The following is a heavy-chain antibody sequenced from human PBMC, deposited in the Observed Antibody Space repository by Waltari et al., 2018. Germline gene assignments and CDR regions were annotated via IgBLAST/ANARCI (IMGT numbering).Heavy chain of an antibody. J-gene: IGHJ3*02. V-gene: IGHV3-23*01. D-gene: IGHD2-15*01. CDR1: GFTFSNSA. Sequence: EVQLLDSGGGLVQPGASLRLSCAASGFTFSNSAMTWVRQAPGKGLEWVSWIIATGGSTYYADSVKGRFTISRDNSKSTLYLQMNSLRAEDTAVYYCAKVVSRWASDIWGQGTMVTVSS. CDR2: IIATGGST. CDR3: AKVVSRWASDI.